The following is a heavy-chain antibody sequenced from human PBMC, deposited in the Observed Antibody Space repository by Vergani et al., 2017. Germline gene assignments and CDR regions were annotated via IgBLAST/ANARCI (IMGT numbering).Heavy chain of an antibody. D-gene: IGHD4-11*01. CDR1: GFTFSSYG. CDR2: IRYDGSNK. V-gene: IGHV3-30*02. CDR3: ARAGGVYSDYGFDY. Sequence: QVQLVESGGGVVQPGGSLRLSCAASGFTFSSYGMHWVRQAPGKGLEWVTFIRYDGSNKYYADSVRGRFTISRDKSKHTLYLQMNSLRAEDTAVYYCARAGGVYSDYGFDYGGEGPLVTVSS. J-gene: IGHJ4*02.